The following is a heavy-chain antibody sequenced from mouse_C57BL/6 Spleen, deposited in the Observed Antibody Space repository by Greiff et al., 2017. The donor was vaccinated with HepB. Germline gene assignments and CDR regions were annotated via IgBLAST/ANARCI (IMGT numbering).Heavy chain of an antibody. CDR1: GYTFTSYT. V-gene: IGHV1-4*01. Sequence: VKLQESGAELARPGASVKMSCKASGYTFTSYTMHWVKQRPGQGLEWIGYINPSSGYTKYNQKFKDKATLTADKSSSTAYMQLSSLTSEDSAVYYCARPPLLRSEGFAYWGQGTLVTVSA. CDR2: INPSSGYT. J-gene: IGHJ3*01. D-gene: IGHD1-1*01. CDR3: ARPPLLRSEGFAY.